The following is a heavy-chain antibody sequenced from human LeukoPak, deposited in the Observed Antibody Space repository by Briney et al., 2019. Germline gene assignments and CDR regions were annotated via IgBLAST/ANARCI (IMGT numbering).Heavy chain of an antibody. V-gene: IGHV3-30*18. Sequence: GGSLRLSCAASGFPSSGYAMHGVGKAPAKGLGGGPVISYDGSNKYYADSVKGRFTISRDNSKNTLYLQMNSLRAEDTAVYYCAKVPYDFWSGYCLDYWGQGTLVTVSS. CDR2: ISYDGSNK. D-gene: IGHD3-3*01. CDR1: GFPSSGYA. J-gene: IGHJ4*02. CDR3: AKVPYDFWSGYCLDY.